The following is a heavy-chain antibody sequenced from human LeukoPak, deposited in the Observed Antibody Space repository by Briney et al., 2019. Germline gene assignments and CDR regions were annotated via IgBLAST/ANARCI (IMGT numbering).Heavy chain of an antibody. J-gene: IGHJ4*02. CDR2: ISYDGSNK. D-gene: IGHD1-26*01. Sequence: GRSLRLSCAASGFTFSSYGMHWVRQAPGKGLEWVAVISYDGSNKYYADSVKGRFTISRDNSKNTLYLQMNSLRAEDTAVYYCAKDESFLSGSYDYFDYWGQGTLVTVSS. CDR3: AKDESFLSGSYDYFDY. V-gene: IGHV3-30*18. CDR1: GFTFSSYG.